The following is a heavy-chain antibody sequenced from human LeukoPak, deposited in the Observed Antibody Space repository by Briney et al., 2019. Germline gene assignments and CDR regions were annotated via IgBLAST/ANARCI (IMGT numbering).Heavy chain of an antibody. CDR2: ISSSSSYI. D-gene: IGHD3-9*01. V-gene: IGHV3-21*01. CDR3: ARGSPYYDILTGYSWFDP. Sequence: PGGSLRLSCAASGFTFSSYSMNWVRQAPGKGLEWVSSISSSSSYIYYADSVKGRSTISRDNAKNSLYLQMNSLRAEDTAVYYCARGSPYYDILTGYSWFDPWGQGTLVTVSS. J-gene: IGHJ5*02. CDR1: GFTFSSYS.